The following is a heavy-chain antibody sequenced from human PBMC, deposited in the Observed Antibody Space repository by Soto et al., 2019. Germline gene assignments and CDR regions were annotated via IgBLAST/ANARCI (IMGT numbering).Heavy chain of an antibody. CDR2: IIPIFGTA. Sequence: QVQLVQSGAEVKKPGSSVKVSCKASGGTFSSYAISWVRQAPGQGLEWMGGIIPIFGTANYAQKFQGRVTITAAESTSTAYMALSSMRSEDTAVYYCARASYCSGGSCYSMNYYYYGMDVWGQGTTVTVSS. CDR3: ARASYCSGGSCYSMNYYYYGMDV. V-gene: IGHV1-69*19. CDR1: GGTFSSYA. D-gene: IGHD2-15*01. J-gene: IGHJ6*02.